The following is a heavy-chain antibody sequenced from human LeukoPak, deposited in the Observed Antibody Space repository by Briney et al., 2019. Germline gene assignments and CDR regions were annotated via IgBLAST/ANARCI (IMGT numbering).Heavy chain of an antibody. J-gene: IGHJ6*03. D-gene: IGHD6-6*01. V-gene: IGHV1-2*02. CDR2: ISPNSGGT. CDR3: ARVAARPLWYYYCYMDV. Sequence: GASVKVSCKASGYTFTGYYMHWVRQAPGQGLEWMGWISPNSGGTNYAQKFQGRVTMTRDTSISTAYMELSRLRSDDTAVYYCARVAARPLWYYYCYMDVWGKGTTVTVSS. CDR1: GYTFTGYY.